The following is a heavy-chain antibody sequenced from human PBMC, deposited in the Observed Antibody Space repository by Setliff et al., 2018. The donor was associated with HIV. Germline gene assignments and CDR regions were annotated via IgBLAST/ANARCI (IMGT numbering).Heavy chain of an antibody. J-gene: IGHJ2*01. D-gene: IGHD1-1*01. Sequence: GASVKVSCKASGYTFTNHLLYWVRQAPGQRLEWMGWINADNGNTGYSQKFQGRVTITRDTSASTAYMELSSLTSQDTAVYYCARERATGKPPLLNWYFDLWGRGTLVTVSS. CDR2: INADNGNT. CDR3: ARERATGKPPLLNWYFDL. CDR1: GYTFTNHL. V-gene: IGHV1-3*01.